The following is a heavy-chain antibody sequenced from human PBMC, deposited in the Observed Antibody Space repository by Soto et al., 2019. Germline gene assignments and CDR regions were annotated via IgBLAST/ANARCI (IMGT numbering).Heavy chain of an antibody. J-gene: IGHJ6*03. CDR2: IYPGDSDI. V-gene: IGHV5-51*01. D-gene: IGHD3-16*02. CDR1: GYSFTSYW. Sequence: PVESLKISCKGSGYSFTSYWIGWVRQMPGRGLEWMGIIYPGDSDIRYSPSFQGQVTISADKSISTAYLQWGSLKASDTAMYYCARLLRGSYRFSDYYYMDVWGKGTTVNVSS. CDR3: ARLLRGSYRFSDYYYMDV.